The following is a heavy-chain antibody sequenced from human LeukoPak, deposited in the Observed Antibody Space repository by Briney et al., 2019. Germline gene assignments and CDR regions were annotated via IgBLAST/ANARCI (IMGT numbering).Heavy chain of an antibody. CDR1: GYTFTGYY. Sequence: ASVKVSCKASGYTFTGYYMHWVRQAPGQGLEWMGWINPDSGGTNYAQKFQGRVTMTRDMSTSTVYMELSSLRSEDTAVYYCARARAHTAYMDVWGKGTTVTVSS. CDR2: INPDSGGT. CDR3: ARARAHTAYMDV. J-gene: IGHJ6*03. V-gene: IGHV1-2*02. D-gene: IGHD5-18*01.